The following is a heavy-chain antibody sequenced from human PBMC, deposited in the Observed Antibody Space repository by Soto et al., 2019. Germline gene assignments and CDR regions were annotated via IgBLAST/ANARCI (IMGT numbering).Heavy chain of an antibody. Sequence: SETLSLTCTVSGGSVSSSSYYWGWIRQPPGKGLEWIGTIYYTGSTSYSPSLKRRVTISVDTSKTQFSLNLSSVTATDTAVYYCAGRRAGDYYFDYWGQGALVTVS. CDR1: GGSVSSSSYY. V-gene: IGHV4-39*01. D-gene: IGHD1-26*01. J-gene: IGHJ4*02. CDR3: AGRRAGDYYFDY. CDR2: IYYTGST.